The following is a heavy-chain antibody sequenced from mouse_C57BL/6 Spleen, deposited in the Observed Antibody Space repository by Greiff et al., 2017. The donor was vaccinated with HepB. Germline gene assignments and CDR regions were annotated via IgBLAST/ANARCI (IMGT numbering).Heavy chain of an antibody. CDR1: GYTFTSYW. V-gene: IGHV1-59*01. D-gene: IGHD1-1*01. Sequence: QVQLQQPGAELVRPGTSVKLSCKASGYTFTSYWMHWVKQRPGQGLEWIGVIDPSDSYTNYNQKFKGKATLTVDTSSSTAYMHLSSLTSEDSAVYSCARSDYYGSSSSWFAYWGQGTLVTVSA. CDR3: ARSDYYGSSSSWFAY. CDR2: IDPSDSYT. J-gene: IGHJ3*01.